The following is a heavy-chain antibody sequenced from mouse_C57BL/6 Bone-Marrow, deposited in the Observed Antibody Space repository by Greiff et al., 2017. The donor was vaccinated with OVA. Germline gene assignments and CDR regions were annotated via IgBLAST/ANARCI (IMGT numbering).Heavy chain of an antibody. CDR3: ARRSNFDYAMDY. V-gene: IGHV1-47*01. D-gene: IGHD1-1*01. CDR1: GYTFTTYP. J-gene: IGHJ4*01. Sequence: QVQLQQSGAELVKPGASVKMSCKASGYTFTTYPIEWMKQSHGKCLEWIGNFHPYNDDTKYNEKFKGKATLTVEKSSSSVYLFLSRFASDYSAVYDCARRSNFDYAMDYWGQGTSVTVSS. CDR2: FHPYNDDT.